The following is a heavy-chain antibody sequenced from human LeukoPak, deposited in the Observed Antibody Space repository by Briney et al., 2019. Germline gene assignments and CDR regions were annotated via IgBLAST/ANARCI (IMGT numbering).Heavy chain of an antibody. J-gene: IGHJ4*02. D-gene: IGHD6-13*01. CDR3: AENLGIAAAGY. V-gene: IGHV1-69*05. CDR1: GGTFSSYA. CDR2: IIPIFGTA. Sequence: ASVKVSCKASGGTFSSYAISWVRQAPGQGLEWMGRIIPIFGTANYAQKFQGRVTITTDESTSTAYMELSSLRSEDTAVYYCAENLGIAAAGYWGQGTLVTVSS.